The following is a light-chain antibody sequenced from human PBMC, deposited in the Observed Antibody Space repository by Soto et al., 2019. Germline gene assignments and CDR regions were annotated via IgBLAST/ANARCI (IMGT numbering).Light chain of an antibody. Sequence: EIVLTQSPATLSLSPGERATLSCRASQSVSSYLACYQQKPGQAPRLLIYDASNRATGIPARFSGSGSGTDFTLTIRSLEHEEFAVDYCQQRSNWPPAFGGGTKVDIK. CDR3: QQRSNWPPA. CDR1: QSVSSY. V-gene: IGKV3-11*01. CDR2: DAS. J-gene: IGKJ4*01.